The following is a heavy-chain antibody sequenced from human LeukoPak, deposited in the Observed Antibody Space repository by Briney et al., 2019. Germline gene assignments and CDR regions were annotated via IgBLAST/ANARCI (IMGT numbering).Heavy chain of an antibody. CDR1: GFTFSSYG. J-gene: IGHJ6*02. CDR2: IWYDGSNK. V-gene: IGHV3-33*01. Sequence: GGSLRLSCAASGFTFSSYGMHWVRQAPGKGLEWVAVIWYDGSNKYYADSVKGRFTISRDNSKNMLYLQMNSLRAEDTAVYYCARDKQYQLLYYYYYYYGMDVWGQGTTVTVSS. CDR3: ARDKQYQLLYYYYYYYGMDV. D-gene: IGHD2-2*02.